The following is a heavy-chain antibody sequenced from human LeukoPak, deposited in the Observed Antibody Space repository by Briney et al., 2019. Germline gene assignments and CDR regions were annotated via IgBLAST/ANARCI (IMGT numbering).Heavy chain of an antibody. D-gene: IGHD6-19*01. CDR1: GFTFSSYA. J-gene: IGHJ5*02. CDR3: ARYIGSGWSWFDP. V-gene: IGHV3-23*01. CDR2: VSGSGGST. Sequence: GGSLRLSCAASGFTFSSYAMSWVRQAPGKGLEWVSAVSGSGGSTYYADSVKGRFTISRDNSKNTLYLQMNSLRAEDTAVYYCARYIGSGWSWFDPWGQGTLVTVSS.